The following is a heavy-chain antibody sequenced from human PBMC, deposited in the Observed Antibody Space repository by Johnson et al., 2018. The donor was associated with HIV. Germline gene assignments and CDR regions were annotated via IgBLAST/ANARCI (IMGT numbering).Heavy chain of an antibody. V-gene: IGHV3-30-3*01. CDR1: GFTFSSYA. Sequence: QVQLVESGGGVVQPGRSLRLSCAASGFTFSSYAMHWVRQAPGKGLEWVAVISYGGSNKYYADSVKGRFTISRDNSKSTLYLQMNSLRAEDTAVYYCARRKIDTGGVFDIWGQGTMVTVSS. CDR2: ISYGGSNK. J-gene: IGHJ3*02. CDR3: ARRKIDTGGVFDI. D-gene: IGHD2-8*02.